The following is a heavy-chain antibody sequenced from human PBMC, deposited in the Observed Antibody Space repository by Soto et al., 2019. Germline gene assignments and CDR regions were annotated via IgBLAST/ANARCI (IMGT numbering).Heavy chain of an antibody. CDR1: GFTFSKHW. Sequence: GSLRLSCAASGFTFSKHWMHWVRQAPGKGLVWVSHIKTDGSFTRDADPVKGRFTISRDNARNTLYLQMNSLRAEDTAVYYCARDNNWSLDYWGQGTLVTVSS. CDR3: ARDNNWSLDY. J-gene: IGHJ4*02. CDR2: IKTDGSFT. V-gene: IGHV3-74*01. D-gene: IGHD1-1*01.